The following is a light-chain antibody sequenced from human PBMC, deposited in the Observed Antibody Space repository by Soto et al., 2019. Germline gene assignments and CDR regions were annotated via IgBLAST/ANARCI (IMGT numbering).Light chain of an antibody. V-gene: IGKV1-5*03. CDR2: AAS. Sequence: SPVKNSPATLSCGSDGRLIITCLGSQSIGSGLAWYQQQPGKVPKLLIYAASTLHSGVPARFSGSGSGTEFTLTIGSLEPEDFAVYHCQQYSTYPLTFRPGANVDI. CDR3: QQYSTYPLT. J-gene: IGKJ3*01. CDR1: QSIGSG.